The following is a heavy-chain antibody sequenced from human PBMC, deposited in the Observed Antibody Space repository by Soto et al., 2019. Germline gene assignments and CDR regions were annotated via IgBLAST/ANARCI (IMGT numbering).Heavy chain of an antibody. Sequence: GGSLRLSCAASGFTFSSYSMNWVRQAPGKGLEWVSSISSSSSYIYYADSVKGRFTISRDNAKNSLYLQMNSLRAEDTAVYYCARDGLIFGTSYYYYGMDVWGQGTTVTVSS. CDR2: ISSSSSYI. D-gene: IGHD3-3*02. J-gene: IGHJ6*02. CDR1: GFTFSSYS. CDR3: ARDGLIFGTSYYYYGMDV. V-gene: IGHV3-21*01.